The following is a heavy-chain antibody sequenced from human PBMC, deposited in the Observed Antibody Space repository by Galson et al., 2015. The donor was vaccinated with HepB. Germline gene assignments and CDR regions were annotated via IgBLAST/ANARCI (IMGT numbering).Heavy chain of an antibody. CDR3: ARDLDVVRGVILDV. CDR2: ISSSGSTI. Sequence: SLRLSCAASGFTSSDYYMSWIRQAPGKGLEWVSYISSSGSTIYYTDSVKGRFTISRDNAKNSLYLQMNSLRAEDTAVYYCARDLDVVRGVILDVWGQGTTVTVSS. D-gene: IGHD3-10*01. V-gene: IGHV3-11*01. J-gene: IGHJ6*02. CDR1: GFTSSDYY.